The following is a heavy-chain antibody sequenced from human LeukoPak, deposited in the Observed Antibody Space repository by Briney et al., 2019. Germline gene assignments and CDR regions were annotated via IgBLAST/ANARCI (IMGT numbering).Heavy chain of an antibody. Sequence: PSETLSLTCAVYGGSFSGYYWSWIRQPPGKGLEWIGEISHSGSTNYNPSLKSRVTISVDTSKNQFSLKLSSVTAADTAVYYCHGERYYCYYYMDVWGKGTTVTVSS. CDR2: ISHSGST. V-gene: IGHV4-34*01. D-gene: IGHD4-17*01. J-gene: IGHJ6*03. CDR3: HGERYYCYYYMDV. CDR1: GGSFSGYY.